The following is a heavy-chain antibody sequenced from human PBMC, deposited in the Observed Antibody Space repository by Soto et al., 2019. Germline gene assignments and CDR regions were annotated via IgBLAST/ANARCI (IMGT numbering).Heavy chain of an antibody. Sequence: QVQLVESGGGVVQPGRSLRLSCAASGFTFTTYAIHWVRQAPGKGLEWVAIISNDGRDKYYADSVKGRFTISRDNSKNTLYLQMSSLRSDDTAVYYCARDQCFGGVRSCYYFDFWGQGTLVTVSS. CDR2: ISNDGRDK. J-gene: IGHJ4*02. CDR3: ARDQCFGGVRSCYYFDF. D-gene: IGHD3-3*01. CDR1: GFTFTTYA. V-gene: IGHV3-30*04.